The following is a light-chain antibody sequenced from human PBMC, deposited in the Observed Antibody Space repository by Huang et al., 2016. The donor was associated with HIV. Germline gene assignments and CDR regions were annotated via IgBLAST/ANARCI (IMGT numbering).Light chain of an antibody. CDR2: RAS. J-gene: IGKJ2*01. CDR3: QQYNTYLYT. Sequence: DIQMTQSPSTLSASVGDRVTITCRASQNINNSLAWYQQKPGKAPDLLIYRASSLQVGVPSGFTGSGSGTEFTLTITSLQPDDLGTYYCQQYNTYLYTFGQGTKLEI. CDR1: QNINNS. V-gene: IGKV1-5*03.